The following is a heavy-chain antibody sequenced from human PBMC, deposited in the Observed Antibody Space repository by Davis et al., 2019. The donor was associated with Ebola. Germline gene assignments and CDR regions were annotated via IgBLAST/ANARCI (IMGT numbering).Heavy chain of an antibody. CDR3: ARELYYYDSSGYSYYFDY. J-gene: IGHJ4*02. CDR1: GFTFSSYA. CDR2: ISYDGSNK. Sequence: GESLKISCPASGFTFSSYAMHWVRQAPGKGLEWVAVISYDGSNKYYADSVKGRFTISRDNSKNTLYLQMNSLRAEDTAVYYCARELYYYDSSGYSYYFDYWGQGTLVTVSS. D-gene: IGHD3-22*01. V-gene: IGHV3-30-3*01.